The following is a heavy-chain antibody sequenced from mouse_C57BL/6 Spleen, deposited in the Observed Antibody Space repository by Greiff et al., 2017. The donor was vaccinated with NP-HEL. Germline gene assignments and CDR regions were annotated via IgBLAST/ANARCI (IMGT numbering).Heavy chain of an antibody. J-gene: IGHJ4*01. D-gene: IGHD1-1*01. CDR2: IYPGSGST. CDR1: GYTFTSYW. V-gene: IGHV1-55*01. Sequence: QVQLQQPGAELVKPGASVKMSCKASGYTFTSYWITWVKQRPGQGLEWIGDIYPGSGSTNYNEKFKSKATLTVDTSSSTAYMQLSSLTSEDSAVYYCARGPIYYYGSSYDYYAMDYWGQGTSVTVSS. CDR3: ARGPIYYYGSSYDYYAMDY.